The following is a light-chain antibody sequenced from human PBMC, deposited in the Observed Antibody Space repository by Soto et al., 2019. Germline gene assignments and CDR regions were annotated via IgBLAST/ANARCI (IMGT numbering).Light chain of an antibody. CDR1: QSVSSN. CDR2: GAS. J-gene: IGKJ5*01. CDR3: QQYNNWPPT. V-gene: IGKV3-15*01. Sequence: TKCPGTLSLSPGERATLSCRASQSVSSNLAWYQQKPGQAPRLLIYGASTRATGIPARFSGSGSGTEFTLTISSLQSEDFAVYYCQQYNNWPPTFGQGTRLEI.